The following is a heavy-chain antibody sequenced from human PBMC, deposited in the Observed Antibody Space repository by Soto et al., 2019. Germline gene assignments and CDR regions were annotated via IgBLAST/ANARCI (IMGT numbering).Heavy chain of an antibody. CDR3: ARGTIAVALPPRFDY. CDR2: IYYSGST. V-gene: IGHV4-59*01. J-gene: IGHJ4*02. D-gene: IGHD6-19*01. CDR1: GGSISSYY. Sequence: SETLSLTCTVSGGSISSYYWSWIRQPPGKGLEWIGYIYYSGSTNYNPSLKSRVTISVDTSKNQFSLKLSSVTAADTAVYYCARGTIAVALPPRFDYWGQGTLVTVSS.